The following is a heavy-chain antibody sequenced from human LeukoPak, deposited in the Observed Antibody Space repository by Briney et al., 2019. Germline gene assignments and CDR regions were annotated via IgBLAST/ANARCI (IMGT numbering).Heavy chain of an antibody. J-gene: IGHJ5*02. V-gene: IGHV4-61*02. CDR2: IYTSGST. CDR1: GGSISSGGYY. CDR3: AREHYCSGGSCYGNWFDP. Sequence: SQTLSLTCTVSGGSISSGGYYWSWIRQPPGKGLEWIGRIYTSGSTNYNPSLKSRVTMSVDTSKNQFSLKLSSVTAADTAVYYCAREHYCSGGSCYGNWFDPWGQGTLVTVSS. D-gene: IGHD2-15*01.